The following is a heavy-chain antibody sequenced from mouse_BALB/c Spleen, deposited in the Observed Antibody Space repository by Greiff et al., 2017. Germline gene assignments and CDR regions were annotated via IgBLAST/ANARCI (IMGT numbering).Heavy chain of an antibody. CDR1: GYTFTSYW. Sequence: QVQLQQSGAELAKPGASVKMSCKASGYTFTSYWMHWVKQRPGQGLEWIGYINPSTGYTEYNQKFKDKATLTADKSSSTAYMQLSSLTSEDSAVYYCARFWLLRPYAMDYWGQGTSVTVSS. J-gene: IGHJ4*01. D-gene: IGHD2-3*01. CDR2: INPSTGYT. V-gene: IGHV1-7*01. CDR3: ARFWLLRPYAMDY.